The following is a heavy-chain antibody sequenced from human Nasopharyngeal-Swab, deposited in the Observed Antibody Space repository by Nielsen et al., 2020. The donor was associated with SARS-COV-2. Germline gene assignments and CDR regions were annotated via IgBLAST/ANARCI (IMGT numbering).Heavy chain of an antibody. J-gene: IGHJ6*03. Sequence: WIRQPPGKGLEWIGYIYYSGSTNYNPSLKSRVNISVDRSKTQFYWKMNSVTAADTAVYFCARDPGTLYYYYYMDVWGKGTTVTVSS. V-gene: IGHV4-59*01. CDR3: ARDPGTLYYYYYMDV. CDR2: IYYSGST.